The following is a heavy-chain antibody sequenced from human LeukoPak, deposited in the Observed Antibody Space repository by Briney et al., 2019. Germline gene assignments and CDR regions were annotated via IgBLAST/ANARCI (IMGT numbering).Heavy chain of an antibody. CDR2: ISYGGSNK. V-gene: IGHV3-30*03. Sequence: GGSLRLSCAASGFTFSSYGMHWVRQAPGKGLEWVAVISYGGSNKYYADSVKGRFTISRDNSKNTLYLQMNSLRAEDTAVYYCAGRQPDYWGQGTLVTVSS. CDR3: AGRQPDY. CDR1: GFTFSSYG. D-gene: IGHD6-13*01. J-gene: IGHJ4*02.